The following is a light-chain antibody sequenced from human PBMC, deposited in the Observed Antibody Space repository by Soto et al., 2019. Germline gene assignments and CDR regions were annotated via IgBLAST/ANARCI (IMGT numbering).Light chain of an antibody. CDR1: QSINNY. V-gene: IGKV3-11*01. CDR3: QQRAGWPCT. J-gene: IGKJ2*02. Sequence: DIVLTQSPGTLSLSPGERVTLSCRASQSINNYLAWYQQKPGQAPRLLIYDASNRATGIPSRFSGRGSGTDFTLRISGLEPEDFATYYCQQRAGWPCTFGQGTRLEI. CDR2: DAS.